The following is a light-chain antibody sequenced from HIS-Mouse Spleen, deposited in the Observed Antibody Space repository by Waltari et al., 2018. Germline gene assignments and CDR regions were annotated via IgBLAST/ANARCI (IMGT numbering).Light chain of an antibody. J-gene: IGLJ2*01. CDR1: NIGSKN. V-gene: IGLV3-9*01. Sequence: SYELTQPLSVSVALGQTARITCGGNNIGSKNVHWYQQKPGQAPVLVIYWGGNRPSGIPGRFSGSNPGTTATLTISRAQAGDEADYYCQVWDSSTAVFGGGTKLTVL. CDR2: WGG. CDR3: QVWDSSTAV.